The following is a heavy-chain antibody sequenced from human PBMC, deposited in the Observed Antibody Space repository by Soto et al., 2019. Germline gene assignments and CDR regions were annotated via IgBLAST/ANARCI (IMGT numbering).Heavy chain of an antibody. J-gene: IGHJ4*02. CDR3: VRYGVAATN. D-gene: IGHD2-8*01. V-gene: IGHV1-8*01. CDR2: MNPNSGNT. Sequence: GASVKVSCKASGYSFSPYNINWVRQATGRGLEWMGWMNPNSGNTGYAQKFQDRITLTRDTSITTAYLELSSLRSDDTAVYFCVRYGVAATNWGQGTQVTVSS. CDR1: GYSFSPYN.